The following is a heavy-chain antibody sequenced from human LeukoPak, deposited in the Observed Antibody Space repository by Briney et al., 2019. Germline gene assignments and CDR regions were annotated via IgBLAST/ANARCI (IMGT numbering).Heavy chain of an antibody. V-gene: IGHV4-34*01. Sequence: SETLSLTRAVYGGSFSGYYRSWIRQPPGKGLEWIGEINHSGSTNYNPSLKSRVTISVDTSKNQFSLKLSSVTAADTAVYYCARSPLYGDYDWFDYWGQGTLVTVSS. CDR3: ARSPLYGDYDWFDY. D-gene: IGHD4-17*01. CDR1: GGSFSGYY. J-gene: IGHJ4*02. CDR2: INHSGST.